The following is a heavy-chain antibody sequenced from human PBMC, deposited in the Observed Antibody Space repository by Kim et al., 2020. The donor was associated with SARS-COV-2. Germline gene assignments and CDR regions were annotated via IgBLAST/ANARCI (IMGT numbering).Heavy chain of an antibody. J-gene: IGHJ6*02. CDR2: IKSKTDGGTT. CDR1: GFTFSNAW. D-gene: IGHD5-12*01. CDR3: TTELVDIVATLNSFYYYYGMDV. V-gene: IGHV3-15*01. Sequence: GGSLRLSCAASGFTFSNAWMSWVRQAPGKGLEWVGRIKSKTDGGTTDYAAPVKGRFTISRDDSKTTLYLQMNSLKTEDTAVYYCTTELVDIVATLNSFYYYYGMDVWGQGTTVTVSS.